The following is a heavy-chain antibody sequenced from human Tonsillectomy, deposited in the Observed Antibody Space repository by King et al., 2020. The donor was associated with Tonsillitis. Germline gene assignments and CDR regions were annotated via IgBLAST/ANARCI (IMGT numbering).Heavy chain of an antibody. CDR2: IYYSGST. J-gene: IGHJ4*02. CDR1: GGSIGRGIYF. CDR3: ARRGGPTSHYFDY. V-gene: IGHV4-39*01. Sequence: QLQESGPGLVKPSETLSLTCTVSGGSIGRGIYFWGWIRQPPGKGLEWIGTIYYSGSTYYNPSLKSRVTISVDTSKNQFSLKLTSVTAADTAVYYCARRGGPTSHYFDYWGQGTLVIVSS. D-gene: IGHD1-26*01.